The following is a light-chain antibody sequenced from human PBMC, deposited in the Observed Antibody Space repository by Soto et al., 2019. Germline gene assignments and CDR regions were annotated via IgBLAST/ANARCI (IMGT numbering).Light chain of an antibody. V-gene: IGLV2-8*01. CDR1: SSDVGGYNS. Sequence: QSALTQPPSASGSPGQSVTISCTGTSSDVGGYNSVSWYQQHPGKAPKLMIYEVNKRPSGVPDRFSGSKSGNKADLTVSGLQAEDEADYYCSSYAGSNNVLFGGGTKLTVL. CDR3: SSYAGSNNVL. J-gene: IGLJ2*01. CDR2: EVN.